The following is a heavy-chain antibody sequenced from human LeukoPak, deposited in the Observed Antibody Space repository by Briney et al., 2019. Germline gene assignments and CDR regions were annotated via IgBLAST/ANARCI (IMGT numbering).Heavy chain of an antibody. CDR3: ARKHRGVDY. V-gene: IGHV3-21*01. J-gene: IGHJ4*02. Sequence: GGSLRLSCAASGFTFSSYAMSWVRQAPGKGLEWVSAISSSSSYIYYADSVKGRFTISRDNAKNSLYLQMNSLRAEDTAVYYCARKHRGVDYWGQGTLVTVSS. CDR1: GFTFSSYA. D-gene: IGHD3-16*01. CDR2: ISSSSSYI.